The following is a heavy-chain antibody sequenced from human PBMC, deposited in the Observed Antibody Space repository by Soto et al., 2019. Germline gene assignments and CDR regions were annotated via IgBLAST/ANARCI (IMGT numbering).Heavy chain of an antibody. CDR1: GGSISSGDYY. CDR2: IYYSGST. V-gene: IGHV4-61*08. CDR3: AREEFDSGYSYGYHYYYGMDV. D-gene: IGHD5-18*01. J-gene: IGHJ6*02. Sequence: SETLSLPCTVSGGSISSGDYYWSWIRQPPGKGLEWIGYIYYSGSTNYNPPLKSRVTISVDTSKNQFSLKLSSVTAADTAVYYCAREEFDSGYSYGYHYYYGMDVWGQGTTVTVSS.